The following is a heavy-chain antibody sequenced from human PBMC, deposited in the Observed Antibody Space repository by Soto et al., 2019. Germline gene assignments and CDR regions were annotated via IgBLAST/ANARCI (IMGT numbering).Heavy chain of an antibody. CDR2: IYDSGRT. CDR1: GGSISSYY. Sequence: SETLSLTCPVSGGSISSYYWSWIRQPPGKGLEWIGYIYDSGRTNYNPSLKSRVTISTDTSKNQFSLKLTSVTAADTAVYYCARGMIYNFWSGSYQSLVRFDPWGQGTLVTVSS. V-gene: IGHV4-59*01. CDR3: ARGMIYNFWSGSYQSLVRFDP. D-gene: IGHD3-3*01. J-gene: IGHJ5*02.